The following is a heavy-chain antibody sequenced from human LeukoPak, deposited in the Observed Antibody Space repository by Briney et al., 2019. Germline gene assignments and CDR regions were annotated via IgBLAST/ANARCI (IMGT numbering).Heavy chain of an antibody. CDR3: ASTYSLYDAFDI. CDR2: INHSGST. D-gene: IGHD1-26*01. J-gene: IGHJ3*02. V-gene: IGHV4-34*01. Sequence: SETLSLTCAVYGGSFSAYYWSWIRQPPGKGLEWIGEINHSGSTNYNPSLKSRVTISVDTSKNQFSLKLISVTAADTAVYYCASTYSLYDAFDIWGQGTMVTVSS. CDR1: GGSFSAYY.